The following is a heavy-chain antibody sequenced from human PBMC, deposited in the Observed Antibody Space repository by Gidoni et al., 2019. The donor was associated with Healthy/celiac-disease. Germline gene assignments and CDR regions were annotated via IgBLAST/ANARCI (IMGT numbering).Heavy chain of an antibody. J-gene: IGHJ5*02. CDR1: GGSFSGYY. CDR2: IKHSGST. D-gene: IGHD3-3*01. CDR3: AGVGKITNSTARKVRSAPNWFDP. V-gene: IGHV4-34*01. Sequence: QVQLQQWGAGLSRSSETLSLTCAVYGGSFSGYYWSWLRQPPGQGLEWIGEIKHSGSTNYNPYLNGRVTISVYTSKNQFALKLRSVTAADTAVDYCAGVGKITNSTARKVRSAPNWFDPWGQGTLVTVSS.